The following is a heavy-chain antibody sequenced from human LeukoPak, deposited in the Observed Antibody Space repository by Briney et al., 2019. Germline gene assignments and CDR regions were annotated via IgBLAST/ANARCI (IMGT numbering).Heavy chain of an antibody. CDR3: AGYRWPSWFDP. D-gene: IGHD4-23*01. CDR2: VYYDGST. Sequence: PSETLSLTCTFSGASISDYYWGWIRQPPGKGLEWIGYVYYDGSTNYKPSLRSRVTISLDTSKNQFSLRLNSVTAADTAVYYCAGYRWPSWFDPWGQGTLVTVSS. CDR1: GASISDYY. J-gene: IGHJ5*02. V-gene: IGHV4-59*01.